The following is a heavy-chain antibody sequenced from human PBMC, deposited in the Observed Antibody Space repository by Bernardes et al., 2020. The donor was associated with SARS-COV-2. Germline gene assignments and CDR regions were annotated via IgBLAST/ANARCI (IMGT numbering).Heavy chain of an antibody. CDR1: EFTFSSYA. Sequence: GRSMRLSCAAYEFTFSSYAISCVRQAPGKGLEWVSSITSTSSYNYYADSVKGRFTISRDNAKNSLYLQMNSLRAEDTAVYFCARESDWNYVFDYWGQGTLVTVSS. V-gene: IGHV3-21*01. J-gene: IGHJ4*02. CDR3: ARESDWNYVFDY. CDR2: ITSTSSYN. D-gene: IGHD1-7*01.